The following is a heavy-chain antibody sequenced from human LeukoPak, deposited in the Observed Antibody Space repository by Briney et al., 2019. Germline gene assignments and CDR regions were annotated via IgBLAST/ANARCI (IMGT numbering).Heavy chain of an antibody. D-gene: IGHD2-15*01. CDR1: GFTVSSNS. CDR2: IHSGGST. V-gene: IGHV3-53*01. J-gene: IGHJ4*02. Sequence: GGSLRLSCAASGFTVSSNSMSWVRQAPGKGLEWVSVIHSGGSTYYADSVKGRFTISRDNSKNTLFLQMNSLRAEDTAVYYCARAAACCSGGSCYFDYWGQGTLVTVSS. CDR3: ARAAACCSGGSCYFDY.